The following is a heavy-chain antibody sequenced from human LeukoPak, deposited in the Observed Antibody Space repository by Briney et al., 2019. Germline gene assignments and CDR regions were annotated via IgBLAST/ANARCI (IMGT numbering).Heavy chain of an antibody. Sequence: PSETLSLTCTVSGGSISSSSYYWGWIRQPPGKGLEWIGSIYYSGSTYYNPSLKSRVAIYVDTSKNQFSLKVSSVTAADTAVYYCARGADEEYYDFWSGYPQSGGYIDYWGQGTLVTVSS. CDR1: GGSISSSSYY. J-gene: IGHJ4*02. V-gene: IGHV4-39*01. D-gene: IGHD3-3*01. CDR2: IYYSGST. CDR3: ARGADEEYYDFWSGYPQSGGYIDY.